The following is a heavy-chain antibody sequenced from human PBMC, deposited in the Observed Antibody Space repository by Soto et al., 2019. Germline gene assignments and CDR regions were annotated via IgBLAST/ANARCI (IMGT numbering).Heavy chain of an antibody. D-gene: IGHD2-8*02. Sequence: EVQLWESGGGLVQPGGSLRLSCVASGFTFSAYGMSWVRQAPGKGLEWVAGITAFGGGTYNADSVEGRLTISRDDSKSTVYVKVDRLRPEHTAIYYCGKGHSTTVGVYHYFVMDARGHGTTVTVSS. V-gene: IGHV3-23*01. CDR3: GKGHSTTVGVYHYFVMDA. J-gene: IGHJ6*02. CDR2: ITAFGGGT. CDR1: GFTFSAYG.